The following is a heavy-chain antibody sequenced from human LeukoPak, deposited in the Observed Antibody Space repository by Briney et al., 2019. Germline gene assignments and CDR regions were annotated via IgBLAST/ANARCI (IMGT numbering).Heavy chain of an antibody. CDR2: IYHSGST. CDR3: ARDRYGPGSSWYVDY. D-gene: IGHD6-13*01. V-gene: IGHV4-38-2*02. Sequence: SETLSLTCTVSGYSISSGYYWSWIRQPPGKGLEWIGYIYHSGSTYYNPSLKSRVTISVDRSKNQFSLKLSSVTAADTAVYYCARDRYGPGSSWYVDYWGQGTLVTVSS. J-gene: IGHJ4*02. CDR1: GYSISSGYY.